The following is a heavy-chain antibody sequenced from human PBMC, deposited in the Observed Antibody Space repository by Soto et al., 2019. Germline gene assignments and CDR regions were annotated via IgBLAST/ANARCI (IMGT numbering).Heavy chain of an antibody. Sequence: SETLSLTCTVSGGSISSSSYYWGWIRQPPGKGLEWIGSIYYSGSTYYNQSLKSRVTISVDTSKNQFSLKLSSVTAADTAVYYCARQISVLRYFDWFDPWGQGTLVTVSS. CDR2: IYYSGST. CDR3: ARQISVLRYFDWFDP. CDR1: GGSISSSSYY. V-gene: IGHV4-39*01. D-gene: IGHD3-9*01. J-gene: IGHJ5*02.